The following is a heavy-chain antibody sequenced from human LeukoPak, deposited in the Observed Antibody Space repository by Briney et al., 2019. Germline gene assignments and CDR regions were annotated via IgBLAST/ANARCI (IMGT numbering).Heavy chain of an antibody. Sequence: GGSLRLSCAASGFTFSSYDMSWVRQAPGKGLEWVSVISSSGGIIYYADSVRGRFTISSDNSKNTLYLQMNSLRAEDTAVYYCAKPYNPGSGSYDYWGQGTLVTVSS. CDR2: ISSSGGII. V-gene: IGHV3-23*01. CDR3: AKPYNPGSGSYDY. J-gene: IGHJ4*02. CDR1: GFTFSSYD. D-gene: IGHD3-10*01.